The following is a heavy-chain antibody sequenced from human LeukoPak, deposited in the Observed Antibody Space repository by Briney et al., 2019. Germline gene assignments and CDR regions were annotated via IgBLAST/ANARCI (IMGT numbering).Heavy chain of an antibody. CDR1: GYIFTSYW. J-gene: IGHJ4*02. D-gene: IGHD6-13*01. V-gene: IGHV1-3*01. CDR2: INAGNGNT. CDR3: ARSTDSSSWTPFDY. Sequence: GESLKISCKGSGYIFTSYWIGWVRQAPGQRLEWMGWINAGNGNTKYSQKFQGRVTITRDTSASTAYMELSSLRSEDTAVYYCARSTDSSSWTPFDYWGQGTLVTVSS.